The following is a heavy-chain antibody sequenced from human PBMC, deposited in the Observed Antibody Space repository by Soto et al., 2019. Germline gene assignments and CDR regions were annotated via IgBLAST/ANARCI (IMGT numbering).Heavy chain of an antibody. CDR2: IYSGGST. D-gene: IGHD5-18*01. CDR3: SRGDTATVMFDS. V-gene: IGHV3-53*01. J-gene: IGHJ5*01. CDR1: GFTGSSNY. Sequence: PGRSLDLSFAASGFTGSSNYMRCVRQAPGKGLEWVSVIYSGGSTYYADSVKGRFTISRDNSKNTLYLQMNSLRAEDTAVYYWSRGDTATVMFDSRGPGTLVPVT.